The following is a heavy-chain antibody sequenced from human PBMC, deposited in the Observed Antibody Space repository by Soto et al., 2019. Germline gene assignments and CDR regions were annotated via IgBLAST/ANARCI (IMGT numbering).Heavy chain of an antibody. J-gene: IGHJ6*02. Sequence: SETLALTCTVSGGSISSYYWSWIRQPPGKGLEWIGYIYYSGSTDDNPSLKSRVSVAVGTCENEFSLKRSSVTAADTAVYYCARAQGDTAAAGTDNSYYNRMDVWGQGTTVTVSS. CDR2: IYYSGST. CDR1: GGSISSYY. V-gene: IGHV4-59*01. CDR3: ARAQGDTAAAGTDNSYYNRMDV. D-gene: IGHD6-13*01.